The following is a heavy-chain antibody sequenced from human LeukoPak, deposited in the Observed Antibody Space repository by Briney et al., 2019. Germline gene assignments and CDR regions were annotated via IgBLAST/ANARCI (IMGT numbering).Heavy chain of an antibody. CDR3: VRELSVAGSFLDY. J-gene: IGHJ4*02. D-gene: IGHD6-19*01. CDR1: GFTFSRYW. Sequence: GGSLRLSCAASGFTFSRYWMHWVRQAPGKGLVWVSRFKGDASITTYADSVKGRFTISIDNAKNTVYLQMNSLRVEDTAVYYCVRELSVAGSFLDYWGQGTLVTVSS. V-gene: IGHV3-74*01. CDR2: FKGDASIT.